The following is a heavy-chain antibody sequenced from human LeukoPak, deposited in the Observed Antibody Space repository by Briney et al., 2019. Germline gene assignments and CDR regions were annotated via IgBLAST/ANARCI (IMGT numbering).Heavy chain of an antibody. J-gene: IGHJ5*02. D-gene: IGHD3-10*01. CDR3: ARKASINYYGSGSYLFDP. V-gene: IGHV4-39*01. CDR2: VYYSGST. Sequence: SETLSLTCTVSGGSISSSSYYWGWIRQPPAKGLEWIGSVYYSGSTYYNPSLKSRVTISVDTSKSQFSLKLSSVTAADTAVYYCARKASINYYGSGSYLFDPWGQGTLVTVSS. CDR1: GGSISSSSYY.